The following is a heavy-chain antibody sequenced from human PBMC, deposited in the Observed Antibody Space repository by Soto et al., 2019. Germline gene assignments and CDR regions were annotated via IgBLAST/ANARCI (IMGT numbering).Heavy chain of an antibody. V-gene: IGHV4-59*08. D-gene: IGHD3-10*01. Sequence: SETLSLTCTVSGGSVSSYYLSWIRQPPGKGLEWIGYIYYSGSTNYNPSLKSRVTISVDTSKNQFSLKLNSMTAADTAVYYCARHNYGSGSTYFDYWGQGTLVTVSS. J-gene: IGHJ4*02. CDR3: ARHNYGSGSTYFDY. CDR1: GGSVSSYY. CDR2: IYYSGST.